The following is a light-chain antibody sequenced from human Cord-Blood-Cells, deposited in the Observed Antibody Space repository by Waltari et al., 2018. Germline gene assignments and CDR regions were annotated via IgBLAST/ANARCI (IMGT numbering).Light chain of an antibody. CDR3: ISYTSSSTVV. V-gene: IGLV2-14*01. Sequence: QSALTQPASVSGSPGQSITISCTGTSSDVGGYNYVSWYQQHPGKAPKLMIYDVSNRPSGVSNRCSGSKSVNTASLTISGLQAEDEADYYCISYTSSSTVVFGGGTKLTVL. CDR1: SSDVGGYNY. J-gene: IGLJ2*01. CDR2: DVS.